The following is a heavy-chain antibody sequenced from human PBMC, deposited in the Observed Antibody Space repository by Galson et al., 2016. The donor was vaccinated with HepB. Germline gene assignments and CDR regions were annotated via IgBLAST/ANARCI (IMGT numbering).Heavy chain of an antibody. D-gene: IGHD2-21*02. CDR1: GYTFTNFW. V-gene: IGHV5-51*01. CDR2: MSPGDSDA. J-gene: IGHJ4*02. CDR3: ARHAIGGHIVVVTAPFDS. Sequence: QSGAEVKKPGESLKISCRASGYTFTNFWIGWVRQMPGKDLEWVGIMSPGDSDARYSPSFQGQVTMSADKSISTAYLQWSSLKASDTALYYCARHAIGGHIVVVTAPFDSGGQGTLVTVSS.